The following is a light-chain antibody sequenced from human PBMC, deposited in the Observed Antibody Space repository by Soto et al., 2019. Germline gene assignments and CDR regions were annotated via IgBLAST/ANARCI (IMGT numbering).Light chain of an antibody. V-gene: IGKV1-33*01. CDR3: QQYDNSPYS. CDR1: QDISNN. CDR2: DAS. J-gene: IGKJ2*01. Sequence: DIQMTQSPSSLSASVGGRVTITCQARQDISNNLNWYQQKPGKAPKLLIYDASSLETGVPSRFSGSGSGTDFTFAISSLQPEDIAAYYCQQYDNSPYSFGQGTKLEIK.